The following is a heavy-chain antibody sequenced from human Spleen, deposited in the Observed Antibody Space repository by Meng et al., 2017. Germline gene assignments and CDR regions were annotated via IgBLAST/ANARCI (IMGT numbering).Heavy chain of an antibody. CDR1: GFTFSDKY. J-gene: IGHJ3*02. CDR3: AKPRQGQLVGSDAFDI. D-gene: IGHD6-13*01. Sequence: GESLKISCAASGFTFSDKYMSWIRQAPGKGLEWVSGISGTGGATYYADSVKGRFTISRDNSENTLYLQMNSLGAEDTAVYYCAKPRQGQLVGSDAFDIWGQGTMVTVSS. V-gene: IGHV3-23*01. CDR2: ISGTGGAT.